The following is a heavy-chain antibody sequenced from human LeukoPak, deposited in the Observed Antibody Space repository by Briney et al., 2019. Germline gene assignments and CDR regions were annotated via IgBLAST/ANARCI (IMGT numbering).Heavy chain of an antibody. J-gene: IGHJ4*02. Sequence: GGSLRLSCAASGFTFSGYEMNWVRQAPGRGLEWVSYISFSGDIIHYADSVKGRFIVSRENTKNSLYLQMNSLRAEDTAVYYCARDARGYSYGPVDYWGQGTLVTVSS. CDR2: ISFSGDII. D-gene: IGHD5-18*01. V-gene: IGHV3-48*03. CDR1: GFTFSGYE. CDR3: ARDARGYSYGPVDY.